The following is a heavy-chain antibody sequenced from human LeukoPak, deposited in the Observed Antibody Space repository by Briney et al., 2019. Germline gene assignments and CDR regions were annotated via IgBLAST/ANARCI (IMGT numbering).Heavy chain of an antibody. D-gene: IGHD1-14*01. Sequence: PGGSLRLSCAASGFTFSSYGMHWVRQAPGKGLEWLAVIWYDGSNKYYADSVKGRFTISRDNSKNTLYLQMNSLRAEDTAVYYCARDRNSGLDYWGQGTLVTVSS. CDR2: IWYDGSNK. CDR1: GFTFSSYG. V-gene: IGHV3-33*01. CDR3: ARDRNSGLDY. J-gene: IGHJ4*02.